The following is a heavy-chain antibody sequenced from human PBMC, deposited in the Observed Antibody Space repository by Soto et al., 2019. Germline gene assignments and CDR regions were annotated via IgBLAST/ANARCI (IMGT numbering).Heavy chain of an antibody. V-gene: IGHV1-58*01. CDR2: IVVGSGNT. CDR3: AADGATIGFFDY. J-gene: IGHJ4*02. CDR1: GFTFTSSA. Sequence: SVKVSCKPSGFTFTSSAVQWARQARGQRLEWIGWIVVGSGNTNYAQKFQERVTITRDMSTSTAYMELSSLRSEDTAVYYCAADGATIGFFDYWGQGTLVTVSS. D-gene: IGHD1-1*01.